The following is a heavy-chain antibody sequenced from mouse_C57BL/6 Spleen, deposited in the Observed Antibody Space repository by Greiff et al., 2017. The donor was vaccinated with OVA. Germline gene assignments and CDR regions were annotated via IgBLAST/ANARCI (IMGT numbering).Heavy chain of an antibody. CDR1: GYSITSGYY. Sequence: EVQLVESGPGLVKPSQSLSLTCSVTGYSITSGYYWNWIRQFPGNKLEWMGYISYDGSNNYNPSLKNRISITRDTSKNQFFLKLNSVTTEDTATYYCASRWDGYYYAMDYWGQGTSVTVSS. D-gene: IGHD4-1*01. CDR3: ASRWDGYYYAMDY. V-gene: IGHV3-6*01. J-gene: IGHJ4*01. CDR2: ISYDGSN.